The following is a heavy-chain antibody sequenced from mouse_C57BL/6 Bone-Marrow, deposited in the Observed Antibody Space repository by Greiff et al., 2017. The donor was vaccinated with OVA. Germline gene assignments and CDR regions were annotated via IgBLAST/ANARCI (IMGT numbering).Heavy chain of an antibody. CDR2: INPYNGGT. Sequence: EVQLQQSGPVLVKPGASVKMSCKASGYTFTDYYMNWVKQSHGKSLEWIGVINPYNGGTSYNQKFKGKATLTVDKSSSTAYMELNSLTSEDSAVYYCARERNYYGTGFAYWGQGTLVTVSA. J-gene: IGHJ3*01. V-gene: IGHV1-19*01. CDR1: GYTFTDYY. D-gene: IGHD1-2*01. CDR3: ARERNYYGTGFAY.